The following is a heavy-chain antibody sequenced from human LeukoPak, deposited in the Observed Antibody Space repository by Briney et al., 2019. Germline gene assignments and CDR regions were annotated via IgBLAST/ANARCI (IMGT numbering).Heavy chain of an antibody. Sequence: PGGSLRLSCAASGFTFSSYGMHWVRQAPGKGLEWVAFIRYDGSNKYYADSVKGRFTISRDNSKNTLYLQMNSLRAEDTAVYYRAKDTELGYSYGSGFDYWGQGTLVTVSS. V-gene: IGHV3-30*02. CDR3: AKDTELGYSYGSGFDY. CDR1: GFTFSSYG. CDR2: IRYDGSNK. J-gene: IGHJ4*02. D-gene: IGHD5-18*01.